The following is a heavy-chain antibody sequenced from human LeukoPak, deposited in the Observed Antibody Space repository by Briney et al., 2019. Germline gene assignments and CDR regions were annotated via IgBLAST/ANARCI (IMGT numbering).Heavy chain of an antibody. CDR3: ARGRPSVHYYDSSGYYTPGRFDP. CDR1: GYTFTSYD. CDR2: MNPNSGNT. V-gene: IGHV1-8*01. J-gene: IGHJ5*02. D-gene: IGHD3-22*01. Sequence: GASVKVSCKASGYTFTSYDINWVRQATGQGLEWMGWMNPNSGNTGYAQKFQGRVTMTRNTSISTAYMELSSLGSEDTAVYYCARGRPSVHYYDSSGYYTPGRFDPWGQGTLVTVSS.